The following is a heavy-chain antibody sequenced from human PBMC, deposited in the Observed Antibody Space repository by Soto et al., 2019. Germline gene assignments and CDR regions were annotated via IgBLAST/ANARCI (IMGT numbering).Heavy chain of an antibody. CDR1: GFTFDDYA. D-gene: IGHD6-19*01. CDR3: AKDKAVDSSSYYFDY. V-gene: IGHV3-9*01. J-gene: IGHJ4*02. CDR2: ISWNSGSI. Sequence: GGSLRLSCAASGFTFDDYAMHWVRQAPGKGLEWVSGISWNSGSIGYADSVKGRFTISRDNAKNSLYLQMNSLRAEDTALYYCAKDKAVDSSSYYFDYWGQGTLVTVSS.